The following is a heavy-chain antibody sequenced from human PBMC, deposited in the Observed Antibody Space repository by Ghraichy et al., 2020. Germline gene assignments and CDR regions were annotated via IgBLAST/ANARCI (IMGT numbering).Heavy chain of an antibody. J-gene: IGHJ6*02. V-gene: IGHV2-70*11. CDR3: ARASIVVVPAAIPYYYYYGMDV. CDR2: IDWDDDK. Sequence: SGPTLVKPTQTLTLTCTFSGFSLSTSGMCVSWIRQPPGKALEWLARIDWDDDKYYSTSLKTRLTISKDTSKNQVVLTMTNMDPVDTATYYCARASIVVVPAAIPYYYYYGMDVWGQGTTVTVSS. D-gene: IGHD2-2*01. CDR1: GFSLSTSGMC.